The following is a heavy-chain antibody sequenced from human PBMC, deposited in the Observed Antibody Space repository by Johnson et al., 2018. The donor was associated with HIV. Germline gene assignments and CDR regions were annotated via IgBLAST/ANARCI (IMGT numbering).Heavy chain of an antibody. CDR1: GFTFDDYA. D-gene: IGHD2-2*01. Sequence: VQLVESGGGVVQPGGSLRLSCAASGFTFDDYAMSWVRQAPGKGLEWVSAISGSGGSTYYADSVKGRFTIPVDNSKNTLYVQMNSLRAEDTAVYYCAKAGTSVVPAVHYGSNAFDIWGQGTMVTVSS. CDR2: ISGSGGST. J-gene: IGHJ3*02. CDR3: AKAGTSVVPAVHYGSNAFDI. V-gene: IGHV3-23*04.